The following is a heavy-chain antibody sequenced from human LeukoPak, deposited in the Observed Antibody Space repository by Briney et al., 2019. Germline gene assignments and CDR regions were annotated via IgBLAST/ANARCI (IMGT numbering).Heavy chain of an antibody. D-gene: IGHD4-17*01. CDR3: ARDRRVTVIWFDP. V-gene: IGHV1-2*02. J-gene: IGHJ5*02. Sequence: ASVKVSCKASGYTFTGYYMHWVRQAPGQGLEWMGWINPNSGGTNYAQKFQGRVTMTRDTSISTAYMELSRLRSDDTAVYYCARDRRVTVIWFDPWGQGTLVTVSS. CDR1: GYTFTGYY. CDR2: INPNSGGT.